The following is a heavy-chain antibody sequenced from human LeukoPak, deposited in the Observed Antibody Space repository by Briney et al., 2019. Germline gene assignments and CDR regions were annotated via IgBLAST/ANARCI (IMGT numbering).Heavy chain of an antibody. V-gene: IGHV3-7*01. Sequence: GGSLRLPCAASGFTFSTYWMSWVRQAPGKGLEWVANIKQDGSEKYYVDSVKGRFTVSRDNADNSLYLQMNSLRAEDTAVYYCAREPSGHLDYWGQGTLVTVSS. CDR1: GFTFSTYW. J-gene: IGHJ4*02. CDR3: AREPSGHLDY. CDR2: IKQDGSEK. D-gene: IGHD6-19*01.